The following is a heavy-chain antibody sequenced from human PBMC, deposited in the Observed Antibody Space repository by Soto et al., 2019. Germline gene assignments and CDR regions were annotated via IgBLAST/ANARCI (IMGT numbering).Heavy chain of an antibody. Sequence: SETLSLTCAVSSGSISSSNWWSWVRQPPGKGLEWIGEIYHSGSTNYNPSLKSRVTISVDKSKNQFSLKLSSVTAADTAVYYCARRVDTYYDFWSGSGAFDIWGQGTMVT. CDR1: SGSISSSNW. CDR3: ARRVDTYYDFWSGSGAFDI. D-gene: IGHD3-3*01. CDR2: IYHSGST. J-gene: IGHJ3*02. V-gene: IGHV4-4*02.